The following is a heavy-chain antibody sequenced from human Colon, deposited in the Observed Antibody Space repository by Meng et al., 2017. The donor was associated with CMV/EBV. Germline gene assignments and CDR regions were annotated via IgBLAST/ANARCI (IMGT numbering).Heavy chain of an antibody. CDR1: RVSLGHHMSP. D-gene: IGHD1-26*01. CDR3: ARVRILGATIDT. V-gene: IGHV4-39*07. CDR2: VFFRGRT. J-gene: IGHJ5*02. Sequence: LPRVSLGHHMSPCGWIRPSPGNDLARVGNVFFRGRTYYSPSLGRRVILSVDTSKNQFSLDLSAVTAADTAVYFCARVRILGATIDTWGQGTLVTVSS.